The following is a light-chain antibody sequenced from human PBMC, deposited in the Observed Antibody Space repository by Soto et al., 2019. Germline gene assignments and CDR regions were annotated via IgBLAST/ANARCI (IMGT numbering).Light chain of an antibody. J-gene: IGKJ1*01. CDR1: QIVSSSY. Sequence: EIVLTQSPGTLSLSPGERATLSCRASQIVSSSYLAWYQQEPGQAPRLLVYDTSTRATGIPDRFSGSGSGTDFTLTISRLEPEDVAVYYCQHYGTSPWTFGQGTKVEFK. CDR3: QHYGTSPWT. CDR2: DTS. V-gene: IGKV3-20*01.